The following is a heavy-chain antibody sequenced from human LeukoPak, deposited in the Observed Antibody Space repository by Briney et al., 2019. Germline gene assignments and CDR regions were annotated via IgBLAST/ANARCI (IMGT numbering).Heavy chain of an antibody. CDR3: ARATYDSSVHFDY. J-gene: IGHJ4*02. D-gene: IGHD3-22*01. CDR2: IYYSGST. V-gene: IGHV4-61*01. Sequence: SSETLSLTCTVSGGSVSSGSYWSWIRPPPGKGLEWIGYIYYSGSTNYNPSLQSRVTISVDTSKSQFSLKLSSVTAADTAVYYCARATYDSSVHFDYWGQGTLVTVSS. CDR1: GGSVSSGSY.